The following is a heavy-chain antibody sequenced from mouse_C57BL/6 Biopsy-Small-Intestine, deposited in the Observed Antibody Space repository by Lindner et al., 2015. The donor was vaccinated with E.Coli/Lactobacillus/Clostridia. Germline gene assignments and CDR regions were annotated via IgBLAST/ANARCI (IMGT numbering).Heavy chain of an antibody. CDR3: ASGGFDYGFDY. CDR1: GYAFSSSW. V-gene: IGHV1-82*01. CDR2: IYPGDGDT. Sequence: VQLQESGPELVKPGASVKISCKASGYAFSSSWMNWVKQRPGKGLEWIGRIYPGDGDTNYNGKFKGKATLTADKSSSSAYMQLSSLTSEDSAVYFCASGGFDYGFDYWGQGTTLTVSS. D-gene: IGHD2-4*01. J-gene: IGHJ2*01.